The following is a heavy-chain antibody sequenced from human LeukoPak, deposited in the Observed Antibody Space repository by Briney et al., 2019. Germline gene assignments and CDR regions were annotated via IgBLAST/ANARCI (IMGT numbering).Heavy chain of an antibody. CDR2: LSSGGINK. CDR1: GFTFSSYG. Sequence: GGSLRLSCAASGFTFSSYGIHWVRQAPGKGLEWVGLLSSGGINKHYADSVKGRFIISRDNSMNTLYLQMNSLGVEDTAVYYCARDHAGSGRAFDYWGQGTLVTVSS. V-gene: IGHV3-30*03. CDR3: ARDHAGSGRAFDY. J-gene: IGHJ4*02. D-gene: IGHD2-15*01.